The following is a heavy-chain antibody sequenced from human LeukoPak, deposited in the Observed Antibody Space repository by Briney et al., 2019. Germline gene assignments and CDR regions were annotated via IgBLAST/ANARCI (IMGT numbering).Heavy chain of an antibody. CDR2: LSGSGSTT. V-gene: IGHV3-23*01. CDR3: AKAGYTSSWPLDY. CDR1: GFTFSSDG. Sequence: GGSLRLSCAASGFTFSSDGMSWVRQAPGKGLEGVSDLSGSGSTTYYADSVKGRFTISRDNSKNTLFLEMNSLRVEDTAVYYCAKAGYTSSWPLDYWGQGTQVTVSS. J-gene: IGHJ4*02. D-gene: IGHD6-13*01.